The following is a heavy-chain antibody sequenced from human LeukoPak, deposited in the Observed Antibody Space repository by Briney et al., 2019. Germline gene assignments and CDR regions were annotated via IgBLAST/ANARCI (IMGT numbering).Heavy chain of an antibody. CDR2: ISGSGGRT. CDR1: GFTFSRYA. J-gene: IGHJ4*02. Sequence: GGSLRLSCAASGFTFSRYAMWGVRQAPPEGVPWFSAISGSGGRTYYADSVKSRFTISRDNSKNTLYMQMNSLRVEDTAVYYCAKDKYSYGSYYNPLHFDYWGQGTLVTVSP. V-gene: IGHV3-23*01. CDR3: AKDKYSYGSYYNPLHFDY. D-gene: IGHD3-10*01.